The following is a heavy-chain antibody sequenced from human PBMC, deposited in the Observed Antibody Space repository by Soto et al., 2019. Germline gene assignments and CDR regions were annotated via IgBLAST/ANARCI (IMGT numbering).Heavy chain of an antibody. D-gene: IGHD6-6*01. V-gene: IGHV1-69*13. CDR1: GCTFSSYA. CDR3: ASQQLGPSYYYGMDV. J-gene: IGHJ6*02. CDR2: IIPIFGTA. Sequence: VASVKVSCKASGCTFSSYAISWVRQAPGQGLEWMGGIIPIFGTANYAQKFQGRVTITADESTSTAYMELSSLRSEDTAVYYCASQQLGPSYYYGMDVWGQGTTVTVSS.